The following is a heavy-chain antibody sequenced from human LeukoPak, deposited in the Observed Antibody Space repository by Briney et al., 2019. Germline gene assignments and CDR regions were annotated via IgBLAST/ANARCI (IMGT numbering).Heavy chain of an antibody. CDR2: INWSGDNT. J-gene: IGHJ4*02. D-gene: IGHD6-13*01. Sequence: TGGSLRLSCEDSGFTFADYGLSWVRQAPGKGPQWVAGINWSGDNTFYADSVKGRFTISRDNTKKTLYLQMNNLRGDDTATYYCARDLSSNWSHLAYWGQGTLVTVSS. CDR3: ARDLSSNWSHLAY. CDR1: GFTFADYG. V-gene: IGHV3-20*04.